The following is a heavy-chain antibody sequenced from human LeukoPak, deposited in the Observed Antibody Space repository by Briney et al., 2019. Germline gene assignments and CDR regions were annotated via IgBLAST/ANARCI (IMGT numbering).Heavy chain of an antibody. CDR3: AREGGPYSGSYVGWFDP. J-gene: IGHJ5*02. D-gene: IGHD1-26*01. CDR2: INAGNGNT. Sequence: GASVKVSCKASGYTFTSYAMHWVRQAPGQRLEWMGWINAGNGNTKYSQKFQGRVTITRDTSASTAYMELSSLRSEDTAVYYCAREGGPYSGSYVGWFDPWGQGTLVTVSS. V-gene: IGHV1-3*01. CDR1: GYTFTSYA.